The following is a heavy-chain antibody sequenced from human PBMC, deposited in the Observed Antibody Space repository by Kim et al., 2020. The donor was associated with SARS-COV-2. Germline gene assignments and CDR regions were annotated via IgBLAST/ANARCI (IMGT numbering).Heavy chain of an antibody. CDR2: T. CDR3: ARSRNSNYEY. Sequence: TSYNPYLKSRLTISVDTSENQFSLKLNSVTAADTAVYFCARSRNSNYEYWGQGTLVTVSS. V-gene: IGHV4-39*01. J-gene: IGHJ4*02. D-gene: IGHD4-4*01.